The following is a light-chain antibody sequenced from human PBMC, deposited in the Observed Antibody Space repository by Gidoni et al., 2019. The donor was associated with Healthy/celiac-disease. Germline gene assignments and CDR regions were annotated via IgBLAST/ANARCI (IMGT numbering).Light chain of an antibody. V-gene: IGKV1-6*01. CDR2: AAS. J-gene: IGKJ1*01. CDR1: QGIRND. Sequence: AIQMPPSPSSLSASVGVRVTITCRASQGIRNDLGWYQQKPGKAPKLRIYAASSLQRGVPSRFSGSGSGTDFTLTISSLQPEDCATYYCRQDDNYPRTFXXXTKVEIK. CDR3: RQDDNYPRT.